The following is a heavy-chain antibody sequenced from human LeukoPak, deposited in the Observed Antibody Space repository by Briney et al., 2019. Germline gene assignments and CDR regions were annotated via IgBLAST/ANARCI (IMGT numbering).Heavy chain of an antibody. CDR3: AKGSCSVWPYYLDY. Sequence: GGSLRLSCAASGLTLNNYAMTWVRQVPGKGLQWVSAITSSVASTYYADSVKGRFTISRDNSKNTLYLQMTSLRVEDTAVYYCAKGSCSVWPYYLDYWGQGTLVTVSS. V-gene: IGHV3-23*01. J-gene: IGHJ4*02. CDR2: ITSSVAST. D-gene: IGHD6-19*01. CDR1: GLTLNNYA.